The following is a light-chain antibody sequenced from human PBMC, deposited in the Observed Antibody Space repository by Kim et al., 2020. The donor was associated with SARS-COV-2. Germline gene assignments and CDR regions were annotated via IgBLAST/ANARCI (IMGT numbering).Light chain of an antibody. CDR3: QQRGS. CDR2: EAS. V-gene: IGKV3-11*01. CDR1: QGVSNY. J-gene: IGKJ5*01. Sequence: RSLSPGDRATLSCRASQGVSNYLAWYQQKPGQAPRLLIYEASKRAAGIPARFSGSGSGTDFTLTISRLEPGDSAVYFCQQRGSFGQGTRLEIK.